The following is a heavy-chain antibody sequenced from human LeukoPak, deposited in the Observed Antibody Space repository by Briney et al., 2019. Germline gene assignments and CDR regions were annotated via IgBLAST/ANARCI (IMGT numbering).Heavy chain of an antibody. CDR2: IYYSGSP. V-gene: IGHV4-59*08. Sequence: SETLSLTCTVSGGSISSYYWSCIRHPPGKGRECIGYIYYSGSPNYNTPLKSRVTISVDTSKNQFSMKLSSVTAADTAVYNCARHNRQQQLGWFDPWGQGTLVTVSS. CDR1: GGSISSYY. J-gene: IGHJ5*02. D-gene: IGHD6-13*01. CDR3: ARHNRQQQLGWFDP.